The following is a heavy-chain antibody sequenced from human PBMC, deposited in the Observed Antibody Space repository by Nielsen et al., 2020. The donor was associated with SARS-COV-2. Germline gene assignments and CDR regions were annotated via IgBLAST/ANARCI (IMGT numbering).Heavy chain of an antibody. J-gene: IGHJ4*02. D-gene: IGHD3-16*01. CDR2: IYSGGST. V-gene: IGHV3-53*01. CDR3: ARGAPFTYYFDY. Sequence: GESLKISCAASGFTVSSNYMSWVRQAPGKGLEWVSVIYSGGSTYYADSVKGRFTISRDNSKNTLYLQMNSLRAEDTAVYYCARGAPFTYYFDYWGQGTLVTVSS. CDR1: GFTVSSNY.